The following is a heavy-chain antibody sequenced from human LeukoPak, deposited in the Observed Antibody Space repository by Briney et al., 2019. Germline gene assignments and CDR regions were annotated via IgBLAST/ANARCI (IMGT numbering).Heavy chain of an antibody. Sequence: SETLSLTCAVYGGSFSGYYWSWIRQPPGKGLEWIGEINHSGSTNYNPSLKSRVTISVDTSKNQFSLKLSSVTAADTAVYYCARWDYYDSSGFDYWGQGTLVTVSS. J-gene: IGHJ4*02. CDR1: GGSFSGYY. CDR2: INHSGST. V-gene: IGHV4-34*01. CDR3: ARWDYYDSSGFDY. D-gene: IGHD3-22*01.